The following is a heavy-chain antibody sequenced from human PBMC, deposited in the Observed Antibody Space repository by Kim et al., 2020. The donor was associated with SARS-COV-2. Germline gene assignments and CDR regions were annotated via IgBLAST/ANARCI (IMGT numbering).Heavy chain of an antibody. V-gene: IGHV5-51*01. CDR3: ARIGDY. J-gene: IGHJ4*02. D-gene: IGHD2-15*01. CDR2: HRDPDN. Sequence: HRDPDNRYSPSFQGQVTISADKSISTAYLQWSSLKASDTAMYYCARIGDYWGQGTLVTVSS.